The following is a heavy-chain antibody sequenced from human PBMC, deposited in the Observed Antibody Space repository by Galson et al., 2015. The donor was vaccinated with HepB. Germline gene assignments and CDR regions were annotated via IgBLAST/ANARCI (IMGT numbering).Heavy chain of an antibody. CDR2: IDWGDDK. J-gene: IGHJ3*02. CDR1: GFSLSTSGMC. D-gene: IGHD3-22*01. Sequence: PALVKPTQTLTLTCTFSGFSLSTSGMCVSWIRQPPGKALEWLALIDWGDDKYYSTSLKTRLTISKDTSKNQVVLTMTNMDPVDTATYYCARRPYDSSGYDAFDIWGQGTMVTVSS. CDR3: ARRPYDSSGYDAFDI. V-gene: IGHV2-70*01.